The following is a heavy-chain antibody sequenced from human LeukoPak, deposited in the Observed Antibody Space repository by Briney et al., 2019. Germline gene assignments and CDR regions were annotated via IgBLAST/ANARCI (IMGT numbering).Heavy chain of an antibody. J-gene: IGHJ3*02. V-gene: IGHV1-2*02. Sequence: GASVKVSCKASGYTFTGYYMHWVRQAPGQGLEWMGWINPNSGGTNYAQKFRGRVTITADKSTRTAYMELSSLRSEDTAVYYCARGYDSSSWEIHDAFDIWGQGTMVTVSS. D-gene: IGHD6-13*01. CDR1: GYTFTGYY. CDR2: INPNSGGT. CDR3: ARGYDSSSWEIHDAFDI.